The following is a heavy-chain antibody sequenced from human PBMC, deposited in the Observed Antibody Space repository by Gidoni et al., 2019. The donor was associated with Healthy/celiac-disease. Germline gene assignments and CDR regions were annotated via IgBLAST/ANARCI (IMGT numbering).Heavy chain of an antibody. CDR2: MNPNSGNT. Sequence: QVQLVQSGAEVKKPGASVKVSCKTPGYTFTSYDINWVRQATGQGLEWMGWMNPNSGNTGYTQKFQGSVTMTRNSSISTAYMELGSLRSEDTAVYYCARTTGSFMGSWGQGTLVTVSS. J-gene: IGHJ5*02. V-gene: IGHV1-8*01. CDR1: GYTFTSYD. CDR3: ARTTGSFMGS. D-gene: IGHD6-25*01.